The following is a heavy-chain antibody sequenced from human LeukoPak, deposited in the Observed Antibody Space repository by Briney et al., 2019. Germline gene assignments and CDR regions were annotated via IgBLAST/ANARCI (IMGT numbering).Heavy chain of an antibody. J-gene: IGHJ4*02. CDR3: ARAQVAGAGFDY. Sequence: GASVKVPCKASGYTFTGYYMHWVRQAPGQGLEWMGWINPNSGGTNYAQKFQGRVTMTRDTSISTAYMELSRLRSDDTAVYYCARAQVAGAGFDYWGQGTLVTVSS. CDR1: GYTFTGYY. D-gene: IGHD6-19*01. V-gene: IGHV1-2*02. CDR2: INPNSGGT.